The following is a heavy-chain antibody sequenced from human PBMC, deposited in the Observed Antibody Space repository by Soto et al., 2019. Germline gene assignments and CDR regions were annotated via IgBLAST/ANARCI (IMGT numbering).Heavy chain of an antibody. D-gene: IGHD2-15*01. J-gene: IGHJ5*02. CDR3: ARRGEGYCSGGSCLNWFDP. V-gene: IGHV5-10-1*01. CDR2: IDPSDSYT. CDR1: GYSFTSYW. Sequence: GESLKISCKGSGYSFTSYWISWVRQMPGKGLEWMGRIDPSDSYTNYSPSFQGHVTISADKSISTAYLQWSSLKASDTAMYYCARRGEGYCSGGSCLNWFDPWGQGTLVTVSS.